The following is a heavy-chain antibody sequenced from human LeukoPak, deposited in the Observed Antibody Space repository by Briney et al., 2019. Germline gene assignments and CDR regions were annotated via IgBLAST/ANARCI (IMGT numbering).Heavy chain of an antibody. V-gene: IGHV1-18*01. CDR2: INCYNGNT. J-gene: IGHJ4*02. Sequence: ASVKVSCKASGYTLSYFGINWVRQAPGQGLEWIGWINCYNGNTNYAQKSEGRLTLTTDTATTTVYMELRNLRYDDTAVYYCARGLDAAAGLANFDYWGQGTLVTVSS. CDR3: ARGLDAAAGLANFDY. CDR1: GYTLSYFG. D-gene: IGHD6-25*01.